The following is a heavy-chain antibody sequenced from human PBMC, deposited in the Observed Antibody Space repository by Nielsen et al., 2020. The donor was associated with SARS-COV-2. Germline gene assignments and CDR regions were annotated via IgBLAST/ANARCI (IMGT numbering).Heavy chain of an antibody. J-gene: IGHJ4*02. CDR3: AREGIAVAGLDY. Sequence: GESLKISCAASGFTFSDYYMSWIRQAPGKGLEWVSYISSSGSTIYYADSVKGRFTISRDNAKNSLYLQMNSLRAEDTAVYYCAREGIAVAGLDYWGQGTLVTVSS. CDR2: ISSSGSTI. D-gene: IGHD6-19*01. CDR1: GFTFSDYY. V-gene: IGHV3-11*01.